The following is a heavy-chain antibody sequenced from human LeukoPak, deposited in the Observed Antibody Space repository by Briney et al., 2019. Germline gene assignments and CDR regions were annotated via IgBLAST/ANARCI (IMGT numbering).Heavy chain of an antibody. V-gene: IGHV4-34*01. Sequence: PSETLSLNCAVYGGSLSGYYWSWIRQPPGKGLEWIGEINHSGSTNCNPSLKSRVTISLDTSKNQFSLKLSSVTAADTAVYYCAISGYSAYPGRDWGQGTLVTVSS. D-gene: IGHD5-12*01. CDR2: INHSGST. CDR3: AISGYSAYPGRD. J-gene: IGHJ4*02. CDR1: GGSLSGYY.